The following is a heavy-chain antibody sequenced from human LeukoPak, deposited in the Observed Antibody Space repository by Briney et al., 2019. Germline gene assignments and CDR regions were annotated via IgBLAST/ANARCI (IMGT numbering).Heavy chain of an antibody. J-gene: IGHJ4*02. CDR1: GFTFSSYW. CDR2: IKQDGSEK. V-gene: IGHV3-7*01. D-gene: IGHD1-26*01. Sequence: GGSLRLSCAASGFTFSSYWMSWVRQAPGKGLEWVANIKQDGSEKYYADSVKGRFSISRDNARNSVYLQMASLRVEDTAVYYCARDPVEWELLLDYWGQGTLVTVSS. CDR3: ARDPVEWELLLDY.